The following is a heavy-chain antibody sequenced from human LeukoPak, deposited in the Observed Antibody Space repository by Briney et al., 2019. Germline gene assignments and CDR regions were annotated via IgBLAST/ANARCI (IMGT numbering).Heavy chain of an antibody. CDR3: ARGGYCSSTSCYGSRELWFDP. CDR1: GSSISSGGYY. Sequence: SQTLSLTCTVSGSSISSGGYYWSWIRQHPGKGLEWIGYIYYSGSTYYNPSLKSRVTISVDTSKNQFSLKLSSVTAADTAVYYCARGGYCSSTSCYGSRELWFDPWGQGTLVTVSS. CDR2: IYYSGST. J-gene: IGHJ5*02. V-gene: IGHV4-31*03. D-gene: IGHD2-2*01.